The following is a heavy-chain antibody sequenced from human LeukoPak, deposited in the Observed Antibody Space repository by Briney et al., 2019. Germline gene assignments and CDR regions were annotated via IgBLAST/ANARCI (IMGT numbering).Heavy chain of an antibody. CDR1: GFTFSSYA. D-gene: IGHD6-13*01. J-gene: IGHJ4*02. CDR2: ISYDGSNR. V-gene: IGHV3-30*04. Sequence: GGSLRLSCAASGFTFSSYAMHWVRQAPGKGLEWVAVISYDGSNRYYADSVKGRFTIPRDNSKNTLYLQMNSLRAEDTAVYYCARDDYSSSWLDFDYWGQGTLVTVSS. CDR3: ARDDYSSSWLDFDY.